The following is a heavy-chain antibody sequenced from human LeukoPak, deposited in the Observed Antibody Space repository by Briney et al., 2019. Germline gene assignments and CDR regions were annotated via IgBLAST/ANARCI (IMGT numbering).Heavy chain of an antibody. CDR3: ARGSSSSYYYYYYMDV. D-gene: IGHD6-6*01. CDR2: ISAYNGNT. CDR1: GYTFTSYG. Sequence: ASVKVSCKASGYTFTSYGISWVRQAPGRGLEWMGWISAYNGNTNYAQKLQGRVTMTTDTSTSTAYMELRSLRSVDTAVYYCARGSSSSYYYYYYMDVWGKGTTVTVSS. V-gene: IGHV1-18*01. J-gene: IGHJ6*03.